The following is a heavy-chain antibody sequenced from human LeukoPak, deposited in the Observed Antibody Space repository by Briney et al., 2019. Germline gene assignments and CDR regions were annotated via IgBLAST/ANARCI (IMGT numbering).Heavy chain of an antibody. CDR1: GGSFSGYY. CDR3: ARGHSSGWYTQPFDY. J-gene: IGHJ4*02. Sequence: SETLSLTCAVYGGSFSGYYWSWIRQPPGKGLEWIGYIYYSGSTYYNPSLKSRVTISVDTSKNQFSLKLSSVTAADTAVYYCARGHSSGWYTQPFDYWGQGTLVTVSS. D-gene: IGHD6-19*01. V-gene: IGHV4-59*08. CDR2: IYYSGST.